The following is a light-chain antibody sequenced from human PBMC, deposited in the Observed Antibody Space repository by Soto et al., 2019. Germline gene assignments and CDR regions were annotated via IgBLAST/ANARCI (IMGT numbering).Light chain of an antibody. Sequence: DIQITHSPCSLSASVLYRVTSTCEASQDISNYLNWYQQKPGKAPKLLIYAASSLQSGVPSRFSGSGSETHFTLTISSLQPEDFATYSCQQSYSTTWTFGQGTKVDIK. CDR3: QQSYSTTWT. CDR1: QDISNY. J-gene: IGKJ1*01. V-gene: IGKV1-39*01. CDR2: AAS.